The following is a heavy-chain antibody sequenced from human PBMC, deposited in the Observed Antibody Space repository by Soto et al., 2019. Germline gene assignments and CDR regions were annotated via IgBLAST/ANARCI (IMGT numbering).Heavy chain of an antibody. J-gene: IGHJ4*02. CDR3: ARTRIKFWTPDY. D-gene: IGHD3-3*01. CDR1: RYTFTGPY. CDR2: ISPKTGET. V-gene: IGHV1-2*04. Sequence: ASVKASSKASRYTFTGPYIQWVRQAPGQGLEWMGWISPKTGETKYAQKFQGWVTITRDTSINTAYMEVSRLKSNDSAVYYCARTRIKFWTPDYWGKGTQVPVSS.